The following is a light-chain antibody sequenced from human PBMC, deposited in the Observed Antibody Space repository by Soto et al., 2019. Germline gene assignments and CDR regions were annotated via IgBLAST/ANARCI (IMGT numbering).Light chain of an antibody. J-gene: IGKJ1*01. V-gene: IGKV1-5*01. CDR2: EAS. CDR3: QQYYSFWT. Sequence: DIQMTQSPSILSASLGGRVTIACRASRNVDKWLAWYQQRPGEAPRLLISEASTLRSGVPSRFGGGGSGTEFTLTINNLQPGDVGNYYCQQYYSFWTFGQGTTVEIK. CDR1: RNVDKW.